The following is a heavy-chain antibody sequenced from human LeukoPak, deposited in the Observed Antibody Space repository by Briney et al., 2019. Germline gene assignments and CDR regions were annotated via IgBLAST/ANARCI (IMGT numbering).Heavy chain of an antibody. CDR2: IYPGDSDT. CDR1: GYSFTSYW. CDR3: ARLGYCSNGVCSNLDY. J-gene: IGHJ4*02. D-gene: IGHD2-8*01. Sequence: GEYLKISCQASGYSFTSYWIGWVRQLPGKGLEWMGLIYPGDSDTRYSPSFQGQVTISADKSITTAHLQWNSLKASDTAMYYCARLGYCSNGVCSNLDYWGQGTLVTVSS. V-gene: IGHV5-51*01.